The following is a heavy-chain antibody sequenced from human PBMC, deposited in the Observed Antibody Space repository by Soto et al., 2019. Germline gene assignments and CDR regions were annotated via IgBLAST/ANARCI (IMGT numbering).Heavy chain of an antibody. CDR1: GFTFSSYA. J-gene: IGHJ4*02. D-gene: IGHD2-2*01. V-gene: IGHV3-23*01. CDR3: ARALGHCSSSSCYAGIDY. CDR2: ISGSGGST. Sequence: PGGSLRLSCAASGFTFSSYAMSWVRQAPGKGLEWVSDISGSGGSTYYADSVKDRFTISRDNAKNSLYLQMNSLRAEDTAVYYCARALGHCSSSSCYAGIDYWGQGTLVTVSS.